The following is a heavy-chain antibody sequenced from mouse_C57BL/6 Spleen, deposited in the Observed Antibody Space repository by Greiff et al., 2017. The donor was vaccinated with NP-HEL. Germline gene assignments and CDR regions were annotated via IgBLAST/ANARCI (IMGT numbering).Heavy chain of an antibody. CDR2: IDPSDSYT. CDR3: ARSGGTGPWFAY. V-gene: IGHV1-69*01. D-gene: IGHD4-1*01. CDR1: GYTFTSYW. Sequence: QVHVKQPGAELVMPGASVKLSCKASGYTFTSYWMHWVKQRPGQGLEWIGEIDPSDSYTNYNQKFKGKSTLTVDKSSSTAYMQLSSLTSEDSAVYYCARSGGTGPWFAYWGQGTLVTVSA. J-gene: IGHJ3*01.